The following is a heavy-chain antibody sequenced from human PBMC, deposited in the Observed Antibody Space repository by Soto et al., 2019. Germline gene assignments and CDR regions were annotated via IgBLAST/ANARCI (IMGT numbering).Heavy chain of an antibody. J-gene: IGHJ4*02. V-gene: IGHV3-23*01. D-gene: IGHD2-2*01. Sequence: GGSLRLSCAASGFTFRSHAMRLIRQDPGKGLEWVSAISGSGGSTYYADSVKGRFTISRDNSKNTLYLQMNSLRAEDTAVYYCAKARKSIVVVPAAIPYWGQGTLVTVSS. CDR1: GFTFRSHA. CDR2: ISGSGGST. CDR3: AKARKSIVVVPAAIPY.